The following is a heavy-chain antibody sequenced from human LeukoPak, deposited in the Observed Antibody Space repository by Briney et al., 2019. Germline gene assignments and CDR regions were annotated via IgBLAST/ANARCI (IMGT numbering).Heavy chain of an antibody. J-gene: IGHJ2*01. D-gene: IGHD6-19*01. CDR1: GFTFSTYW. CDR3: ARREYSSGWTSGPPRAYWYFDL. CDR2: IKQDGSEK. Sequence: GGSLRLSCAASGFTFSTYWMSWVRQAPGKGLEWVANIKQDGSEKYYVDSVKGRFTISRDNAKNSLYLQMNSLRAEDTAVYYCARREYSSGWTSGPPRAYWYFDLWGRGTLVTVSS. V-gene: IGHV3-7*01.